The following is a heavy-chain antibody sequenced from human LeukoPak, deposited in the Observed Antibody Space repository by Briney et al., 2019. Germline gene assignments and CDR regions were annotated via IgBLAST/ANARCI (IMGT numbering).Heavy chain of an antibody. V-gene: IGHV3-21*01. J-gene: IGHJ4*02. Sequence: PGGSLRLSCAASGFTFSSYSMNWVRQAPGKGLEWVSSISSSSSYMYYADSVKGRFTISRDNAKNSLYLQMNSLRAEDTAVYYCARGLLDYDSSGYYYPEDYWGQGTLVTVSS. D-gene: IGHD3-22*01. CDR3: ARGLLDYDSSGYYYPEDY. CDR2: ISSSSSYM. CDR1: GFTFSSYS.